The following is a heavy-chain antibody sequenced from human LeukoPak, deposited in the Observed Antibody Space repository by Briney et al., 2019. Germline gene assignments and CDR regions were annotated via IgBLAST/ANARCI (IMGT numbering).Heavy chain of an antibody. D-gene: IGHD1-26*01. V-gene: IGHV5-51*01. CDR2: IYPGDSDT. CDR3: AIYSDTYYFDH. J-gene: IGHJ4*02. CDR1: GYSFTSTW. Sequence: GESLKISCEGCGYSFTSTWIRWMRQMHGQGLEWIRIIYPGDSDTRYSPSFQGQVTIADDKSISTAYLQWSSLKASDTAMYYCAIYSDTYYFDHWGQGTLVTDSS.